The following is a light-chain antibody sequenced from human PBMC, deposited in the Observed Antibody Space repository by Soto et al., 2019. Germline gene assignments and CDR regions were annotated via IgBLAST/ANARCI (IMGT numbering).Light chain of an antibody. V-gene: IGLV2-14*01. Sequence: QSALTQPASVSGSPGQSITISCTGTSNDIGDYNSVSWYQQHPGKAPKLMIYEVSNRPSGVSNRFSGSKSGNTASLTITGLQAADEADYYCSSYTTTSTLEVFGGGTKVT. J-gene: IGLJ3*02. CDR2: EVS. CDR3: SSYTTTSTLEV. CDR1: SNDIGDYNS.